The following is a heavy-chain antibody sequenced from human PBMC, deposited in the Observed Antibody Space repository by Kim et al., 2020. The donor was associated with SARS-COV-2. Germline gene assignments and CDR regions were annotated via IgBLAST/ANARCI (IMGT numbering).Heavy chain of an antibody. V-gene: IGHV1-46*01. CDR2: INPSGGST. J-gene: IGHJ5*02. D-gene: IGHD2-2*01. CDR1: GYTFTSYY. CDR3: ARDGALGYCSSTSCPTYNWFDP. Sequence: ASVKVSCKASGYTFTSYYMHWVRQAPGQGLEWMGIINPSGGSTSYAQKFQGRVTMTRDTSTSTVYMELSSLRSEDTAVYYCARDGALGYCSSTSCPTYNWFDPWGQGTLVTVSS.